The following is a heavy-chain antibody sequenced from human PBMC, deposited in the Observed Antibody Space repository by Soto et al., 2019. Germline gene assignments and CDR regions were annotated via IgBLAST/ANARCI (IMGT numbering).Heavy chain of an antibody. CDR3: ARELENWGPGGNWFDP. V-gene: IGHV1-69*13. J-gene: IGHJ5*02. D-gene: IGHD7-27*01. Sequence: SVKVSCKASGGTFSSYAISWVRQAPGQGLEWMGGIIPIFGTANYAQKFQGRVTITADESTSTAYMELSSLRSEDTAVYYCARELENWGPGGNWFDPWGQGTLVTVYS. CDR2: IIPIFGTA. CDR1: GGTFSSYA.